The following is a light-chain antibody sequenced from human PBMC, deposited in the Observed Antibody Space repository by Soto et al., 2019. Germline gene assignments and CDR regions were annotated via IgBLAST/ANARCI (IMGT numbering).Light chain of an antibody. V-gene: IGLV2-8*01. CDR1: SSDVGTYDY. CDR2: GVT. CDR3: SSYAGRSMYV. J-gene: IGLJ1*01. Sequence: QSPLTQPPSASGSPGQSATFSCTGTSSDVGTYDYVSWYQQYPGKAPKLMIYGVTRRPSGVPDRFSGSKSGNTAALTVSGLQAEDEAYYYCSSYAGRSMYVFGTGTKVTVL.